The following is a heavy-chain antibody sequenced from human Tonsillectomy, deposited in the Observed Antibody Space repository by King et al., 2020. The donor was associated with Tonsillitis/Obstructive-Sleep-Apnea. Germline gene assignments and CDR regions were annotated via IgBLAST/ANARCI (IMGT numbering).Heavy chain of an antibody. V-gene: IGHV3-23*04. CDR3: ATGSEGDFWSGYPGVY. D-gene: IGHD3-3*01. CDR1: GFTFSSYA. CDR2: ISGSGGST. Sequence: VQLVESGGGLVQPGGSLRLYCAASGFTFSSYAMSWVRQAPGKGLEWVSAISGSGGSTHYADSVKGRFTISRDNSKNTLYLQMNSLRAEDTAVYYCATGSEGDFWSGYPGVYWGQGTLVAVSS. J-gene: IGHJ4*02.